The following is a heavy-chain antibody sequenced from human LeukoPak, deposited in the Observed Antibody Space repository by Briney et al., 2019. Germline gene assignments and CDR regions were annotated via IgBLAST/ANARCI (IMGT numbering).Heavy chain of an antibody. J-gene: IGHJ4*02. CDR2: ISYDGSIK. CDR1: GFTFSSYA. D-gene: IGHD6-19*01. V-gene: IGHV3-30-3*01. CDR3: ARGPGYSSGWYVLSVDY. Sequence: PGGSLRLSCAASGFTFSSYAMHWVRQAPGKGLEWVAVISYDGSIKYYADPVKGRFTTSRDNSKNMLYLQMNSLSAEDTAVYYCARGPGYSSGWYVLSVDYWGQGTLVTVSS.